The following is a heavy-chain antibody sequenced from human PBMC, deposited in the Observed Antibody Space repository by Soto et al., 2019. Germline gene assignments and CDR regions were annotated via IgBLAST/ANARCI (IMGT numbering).Heavy chain of an antibody. J-gene: IGHJ4*02. V-gene: IGHV4-30-4*01. CDR1: DGSIRSVDDY. CDR3: ATMGTPATGLYYFDY. D-gene: IGHD2-15*01. CDR2: ISYSGSA. Sequence: PSETQSLTCTVSDGSIRSVDDYWSCIRQPPGKGLEWIGFISYSGSAYYNPSLKSRVTISVDTSKNQFSLNLSFVTAADTAVYYCATMGTPATGLYYFDYWGQGTLVTVSS.